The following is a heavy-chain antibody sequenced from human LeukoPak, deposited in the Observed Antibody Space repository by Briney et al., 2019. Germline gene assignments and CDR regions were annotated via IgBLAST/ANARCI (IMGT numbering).Heavy chain of an antibody. CDR2: ISYDGSNK. J-gene: IGHJ5*02. D-gene: IGHD2-21*02. CDR3: ASTTLAYRGGDCYSTWFDP. CDR1: GLTFSRYW. V-gene: IGHV3-30*19. Sequence: PGGSLRLSCAASGLTFSRYWMHRVRQAPGKGLEWVAVISYDGSNKYYADSVKGRFTISRDNSKNTLYLQMNSLRAEDTAVYYCASTTLAYRGGDCYSTWFDPWGQGTLVTVSS.